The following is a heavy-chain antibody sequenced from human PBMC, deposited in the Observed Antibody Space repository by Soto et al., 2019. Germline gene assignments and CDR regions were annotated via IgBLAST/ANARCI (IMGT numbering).Heavy chain of an antibody. CDR2: IWYDGSNK. V-gene: IGHV3-30*02. J-gene: IGHJ4*02. D-gene: IGHD6-19*01. CDR3: AKDLAAVAGSFDY. Sequence: GGSLRLSCAASGFTFSSYGMHWVRQAPGKGLEWVAVIWYDGSNKYYADSVKGRFTISRDNSKNTLYLQMNSLRAEDTAMYYCAKDLAAVAGSFDYWGQGTLVTVSS. CDR1: GFTFSSYG.